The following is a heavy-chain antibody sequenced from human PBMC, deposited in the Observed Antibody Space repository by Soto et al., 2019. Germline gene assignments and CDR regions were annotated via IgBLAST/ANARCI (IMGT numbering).Heavy chain of an antibody. CDR1: GFTFRNYA. V-gene: IGHV3-23*01. Sequence: EVQVLESGGGLVQPGGSLRLACAASGFTFRNYAMSWARQPAGKGLEWVPTIQGGGDYTQYTDSVKGRFTISRDNSRNTVYLQMNSLRAEDTALYYCAKNRGSGSYTNWNFDVWGRGTLVTVSS. D-gene: IGHD1-26*01. CDR2: IQGGGDYT. J-gene: IGHJ2*01. CDR3: AKNRGSGSYTNWNFDV.